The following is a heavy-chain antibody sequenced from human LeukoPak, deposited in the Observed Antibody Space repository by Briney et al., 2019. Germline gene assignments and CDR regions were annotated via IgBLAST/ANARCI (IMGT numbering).Heavy chain of an antibody. D-gene: IGHD3-10*01. CDR2: ISSISGSTK. Sequence: GGSLRLSCAASGFGFTSYDMNWVRQATGKGLEWVSYISSISGSTKHYADSVKGRFTISRDNAKNSLFLQMNNLRAEDTAVYYCARDPRRGFSPDAFDIWGQGTMVTVSS. CDR3: ARDPRRGFSPDAFDI. J-gene: IGHJ3*02. V-gene: IGHV3-48*03. CDR1: GFGFTSYD.